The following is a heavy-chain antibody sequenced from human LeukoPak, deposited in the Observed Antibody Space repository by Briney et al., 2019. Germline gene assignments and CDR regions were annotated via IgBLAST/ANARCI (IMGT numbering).Heavy chain of an antibody. CDR2: IYYSGST. D-gene: IGHD5-24*01. CDR1: GGSISSYY. J-gene: IGHJ2*01. Sequence: SETLSLTCTVSGGSISSYYWSWIRQPPGKGLEWIGYIYYSGSTNYNPSLKSRVTISVDTSKNQFSLKLSSVTAADTAVYYCARDRGWYFDLWGRGTLVTVSS. V-gene: IGHV4-59*01. CDR3: ARDRGWYFDL.